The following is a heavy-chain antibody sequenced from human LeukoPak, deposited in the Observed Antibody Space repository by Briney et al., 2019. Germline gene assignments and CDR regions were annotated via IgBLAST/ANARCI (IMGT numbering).Heavy chain of an antibody. CDR1: GVTGSSKY. J-gene: IGHJ4*02. Sequence: GGSLRLPCAASGVTGSSKYMRWVRQAPGKGLEGGSVIYSGGSTYYADSVKGRFTISRDNSKNTLYLQMNSLRAEDTAVYYCARDSVAGTDFYYFDYWGQGTLVTVSS. D-gene: IGHD6-19*01. V-gene: IGHV3-53*01. CDR2: IYSGGST. CDR3: ARDSVAGTDFYYFDY.